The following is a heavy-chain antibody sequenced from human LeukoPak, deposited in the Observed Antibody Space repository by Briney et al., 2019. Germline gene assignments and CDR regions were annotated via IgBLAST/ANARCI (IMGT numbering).Heavy chain of an antibody. J-gene: IGHJ5*02. D-gene: IGHD3-3*01. CDR2: ISAYNGNT. CDR3: ARENPITIFGVVTSPSNWFDP. CDR1: GYTFTSYG. V-gene: IGHV1-18*01. Sequence: ASVKVSCKASGYTFTSYGISWVRQAPGQGPEWMGWISAYNGNTNYAQKLQGRVTMTTDTSTSTAYMELRSLRADDTAVYYCARENPITIFGVVTSPSNWFDPWGRGTLVTVSS.